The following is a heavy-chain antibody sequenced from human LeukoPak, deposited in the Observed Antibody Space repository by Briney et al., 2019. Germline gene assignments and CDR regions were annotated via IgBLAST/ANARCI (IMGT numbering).Heavy chain of an antibody. CDR1: GFTFSSYG. V-gene: IGHV3-23*01. CDR2: ISGSGGST. J-gene: IGHJ6*03. Sequence: PGGSLRLSCAASGFTFSSYGMSWVRQAPGKGLEWVSAISGSGGSTYYADSVKGRFTISRDNSRNTLYLQMSSLRVDDTAVYYCAKGSLLGRPYYYMDVWGSGTTVTISS. D-gene: IGHD6-6*01. CDR3: AKGSLLGRPYYYMDV.